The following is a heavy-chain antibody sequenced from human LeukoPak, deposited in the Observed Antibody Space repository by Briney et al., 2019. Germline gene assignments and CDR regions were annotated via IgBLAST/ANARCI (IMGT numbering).Heavy chain of an antibody. CDR2: IYTGGKT. CDR3: ARAMVRGGGIDY. V-gene: IGHV3-53*01. Sequence: GGSLRLSGAASGFTVSNTYMTWVRQAPGKGLEWVSLIYTGGKTYYADPVKGRFTISRDNAKNSLYLQMNSLRAEDTAVYYCARAMVRGGGIDYWGQGTLVTVSS. D-gene: IGHD3-10*01. J-gene: IGHJ4*02. CDR1: GFTVSNTY.